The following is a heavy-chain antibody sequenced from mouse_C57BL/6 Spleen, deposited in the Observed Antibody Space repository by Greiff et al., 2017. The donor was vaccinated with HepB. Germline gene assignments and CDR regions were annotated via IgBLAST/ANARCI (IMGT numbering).Heavy chain of an antibody. V-gene: IGHV1-69*01. D-gene: IGHD1-1*01. Sequence: QVQLQQPGAELVMPGASVKLSCKASGYTFTSYWMHWVKQRPGQGLEWIGEIDPSDSYTNYNQKFKGKSTLTVDKSSSTAYMQLSSLTSEDSAVYYCARSFYYGSSGYAMDYWGQGTSVTVSS. CDR2: IDPSDSYT. CDR3: ARSFYYGSSGYAMDY. CDR1: GYTFTSYW. J-gene: IGHJ4*01.